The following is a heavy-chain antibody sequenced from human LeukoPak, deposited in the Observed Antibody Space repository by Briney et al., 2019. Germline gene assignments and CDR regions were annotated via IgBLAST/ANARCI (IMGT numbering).Heavy chain of an antibody. D-gene: IGHD7-27*01. V-gene: IGHV1-18*01. J-gene: IGHJ4*02. Sequence: ASVKVSCKASGYTFTSYGISWVRQAPGQGLEWMGWISAYNGNTNYAQKLQGRVTITANKSTSTAYMELSSLRSEDTAVYYCAREKTGVIDYWGQGTLVTVSS. CDR2: ISAYNGNT. CDR3: AREKTGVIDY. CDR1: GYTFTSYG.